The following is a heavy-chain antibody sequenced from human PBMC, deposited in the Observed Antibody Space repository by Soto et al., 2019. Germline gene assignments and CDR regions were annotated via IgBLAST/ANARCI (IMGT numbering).Heavy chain of an antibody. Sequence: QVQLVQSGAEVKKPGSSVKVSCKASGGTFSSYAISWVRQAPGQGLEWMGGIIPIFGTANYAQKLQGRVTITADESTSTAYMELSSLRSEDTAVYYCARDSGAGGNYYYYGMDVWGQGTTVTVSS. CDR1: GGTFSSYA. J-gene: IGHJ6*02. D-gene: IGHD2-15*01. CDR3: ARDSGAGGNYYYYGMDV. V-gene: IGHV1-69*01. CDR2: IIPIFGTA.